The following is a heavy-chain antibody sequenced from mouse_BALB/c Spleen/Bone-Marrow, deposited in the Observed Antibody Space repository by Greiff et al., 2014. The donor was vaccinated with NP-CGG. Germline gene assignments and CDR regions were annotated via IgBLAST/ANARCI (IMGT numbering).Heavy chain of an antibody. Sequence: VQLQQSGPELVRPGASVKMSCKASGYTFTSYWMHWVKQRPGQGLEWIGMIDPCNSETRLNQKFMDKATLNADNSSNTDYIQLSTLTSENSAVYCCARNRYAMDYWGQGTSVTVSS. CDR1: GYTFTSYW. J-gene: IGHJ4*01. CDR3: ARNRYAMDY. V-gene: IGHV1-74*01. CDR2: IDPCNSET.